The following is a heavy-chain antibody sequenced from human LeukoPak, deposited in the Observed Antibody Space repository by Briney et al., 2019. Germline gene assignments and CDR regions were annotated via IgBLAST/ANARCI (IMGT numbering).Heavy chain of an antibody. D-gene: IGHD2-2*01. Sequence: SQTLSLTCAISGDSVSSNSAAWNWIRQSPSRGLEWLGRTYYRSKWYNDYAVSVKSRITINPDTSKNQFSLQLNSVTPEDTAVYYCARELLVGGTSCYAYYYYYGMDVWGQGTTVTVSS. CDR2: TYYRSKWYN. V-gene: IGHV6-1*01. J-gene: IGHJ6*02. CDR1: GDSVSSNSAA. CDR3: ARELLVGGTSCYAYYYYYGMDV.